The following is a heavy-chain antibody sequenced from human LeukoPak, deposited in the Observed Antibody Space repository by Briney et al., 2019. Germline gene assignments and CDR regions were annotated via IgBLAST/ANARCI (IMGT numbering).Heavy chain of an antibody. Sequence: PVGSLRLSCAASGFTFSSYAMSWVRQAPGKGLEWVSAISGSGGSTYYADSVKGRFTISRDNSKNTLYLQMNSLRAEDTAVYYCAKRYSSSWELDYWGQGTLVTVSS. CDR3: AKRYSSSWELDY. CDR1: GFTFSSYA. J-gene: IGHJ4*02. D-gene: IGHD6-13*01. V-gene: IGHV3-23*01. CDR2: ISGSGGST.